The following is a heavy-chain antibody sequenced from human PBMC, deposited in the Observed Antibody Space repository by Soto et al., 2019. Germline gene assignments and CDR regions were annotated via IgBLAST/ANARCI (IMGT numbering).Heavy chain of an antibody. CDR1: GYTFASYG. CDR2: ISAYNGNT. J-gene: IGHJ4*02. V-gene: IGHV1-18*01. D-gene: IGHD6-19*01. CDR3: ARDRGSGWFVY. Sequence: QVPLVQSGGEVKKPGASVKVSCKASGYTFASYGMSWVRQAPGQGLEWMGWISAYNGNTNYAQKLQGRVTMTTDTFTSTAYMELRSLRSDDTAVYFGARDRGSGWFVYWGQGTPVTVSS.